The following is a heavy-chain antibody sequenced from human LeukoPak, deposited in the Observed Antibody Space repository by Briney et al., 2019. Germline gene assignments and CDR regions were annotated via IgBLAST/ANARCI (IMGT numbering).Heavy chain of an antibody. CDR1: GFTFNDYY. CDR2: INIGGTNT. CDR3: ATDGAGFDT. Sequence: GGPLRLSCAAAGFTFNDYYMSWIRQAPGKGLEWLSYINIGGTNTHYADSVKGRFTISRDNAKKSLYLEMNNLRAEDTAVYYCATDGAGFDTWGQGVLVTVSS. V-gene: IGHV3-11*01. J-gene: IGHJ5*02.